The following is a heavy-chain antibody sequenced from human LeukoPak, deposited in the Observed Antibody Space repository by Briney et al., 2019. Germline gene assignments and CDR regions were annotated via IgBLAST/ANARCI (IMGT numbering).Heavy chain of an antibody. Sequence: PGGSLRLSCVASGFAFSTDAMHWVRQAPGKGLDWVSGISPSGGRTYYACSVKGRYSISRDNSKNTLYLQMNSLRADDTAVYFCAKASTVLKPIYYWGQGSLVTVSS. CDR2: ISPSGGRT. J-gene: IGHJ4*02. CDR3: AKASTVLKPIYY. V-gene: IGHV3-23*01. CDR1: GFAFSTDA. D-gene: IGHD3-3*01.